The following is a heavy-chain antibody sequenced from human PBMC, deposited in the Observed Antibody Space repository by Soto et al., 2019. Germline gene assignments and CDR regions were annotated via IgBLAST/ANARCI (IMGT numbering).Heavy chain of an antibody. V-gene: IGHV4-59*08. CDR2: VYYSGST. Sequence: SETLSLTCTVSGGSISSYYWSWIRQPPGKGLEWIGYVYYSGSTNYNPSLKSRVTISVDTSKNQFSLKLSSVTAADTAVYYCARHLSPYYSMDVWGKGTTVTVSS. CDR3: ARHLSPYYSMDV. CDR1: GGSISSYY. J-gene: IGHJ6*03. D-gene: IGHD3-16*01.